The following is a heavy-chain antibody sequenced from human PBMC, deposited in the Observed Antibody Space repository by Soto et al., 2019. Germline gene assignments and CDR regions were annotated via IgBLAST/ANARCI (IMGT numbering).Heavy chain of an antibody. CDR3: AREGDYYDSSGYYTY. Sequence: VQLVESGGGLVKPGGSLRLSCAASGFTFSSYSMNWVRQAPGKGLEWVSSISSSSSYIYYADSVKGRFTISRDNAKNSLYLQMNSLRAEDTAVYYCAREGDYYDSSGYYTYWGQGTLVTVSS. CDR1: GFTFSSYS. CDR2: ISSSSSYI. D-gene: IGHD3-22*01. J-gene: IGHJ4*02. V-gene: IGHV3-21*01.